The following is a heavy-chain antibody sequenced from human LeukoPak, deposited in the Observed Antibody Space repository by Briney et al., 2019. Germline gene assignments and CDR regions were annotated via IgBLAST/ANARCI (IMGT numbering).Heavy chain of an antibody. CDR3: ASDNPDHGALGDY. V-gene: IGHV3-11*04. Sequence: GGSLRLSCAASGFNIRDHYMGWIRQAPGKGLEWVSYLSGALNIIYYADSVKGRFTISRDNSKNTLYLQMNSLRAEDTAVYYCASDNPDHGALGDYWGQGTLVTVSS. J-gene: IGHJ4*02. CDR1: GFNIRDHY. D-gene: IGHD4-17*01. CDR2: LSGALNII.